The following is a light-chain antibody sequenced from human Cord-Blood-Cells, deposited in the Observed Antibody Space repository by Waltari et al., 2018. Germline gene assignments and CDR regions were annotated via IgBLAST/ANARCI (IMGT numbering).Light chain of an antibody. J-gene: IGKJ2*01. CDR3: MQALQTPYT. CDR2: LGS. V-gene: IGKV2-28*01. CDR1: QSLLHSNGYNY. Sequence: DIVMTQSPLSLPVTPVEPASISCRSSQSLLHSNGYNYLDWYLQKPGQSPQLRIYLGSNPASGVPDRFSGSGSGTDFTLKISRVEAEDVGVYYCMQALQTPYTFGQGTKLEIK.